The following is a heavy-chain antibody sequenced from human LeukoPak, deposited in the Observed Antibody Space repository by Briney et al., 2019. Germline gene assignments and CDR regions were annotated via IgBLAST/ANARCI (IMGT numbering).Heavy chain of an antibody. CDR1: GFTFSTYE. V-gene: IGHV3-23*01. Sequence: GGSLRLSCAASGFTFSTYEMSWARQAPGKGPEWVSSISESGGRTCYADSVTGRFTISRDNSRSTLYLQMNSLRAEDTAVYYCTKGSHLDVWGQGTMVTVSS. CDR3: TKGSHLDV. D-gene: IGHD3-3*02. CDR2: ISESGGRT. J-gene: IGHJ6*02.